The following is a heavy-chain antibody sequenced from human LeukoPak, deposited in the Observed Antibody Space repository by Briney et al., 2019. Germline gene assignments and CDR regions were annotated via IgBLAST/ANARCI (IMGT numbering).Heavy chain of an antibody. CDR1: GFPLCSYS. Sequence: GSLKLSCAVFGFPLCSYSMNWVRQAPGKGLEGVSYISSTSRTTNYADSVKRRFTISRDNAKNSLYLQMNSLRAEDAAVYYCSRDYPRRLSDQWGYYYYMDVWGKGTTVTVSS. D-gene: IGHD1-26*01. CDR2: ISSTSRTT. V-gene: IGHV3-48*04. CDR3: SRDYPRRLSDQWGYYYYMDV. J-gene: IGHJ6*03.